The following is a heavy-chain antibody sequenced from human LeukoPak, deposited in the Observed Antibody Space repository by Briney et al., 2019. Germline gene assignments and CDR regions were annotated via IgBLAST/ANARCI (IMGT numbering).Heavy chain of an antibody. CDR3: ARGYGSGTFDY. CDR1: GDSVSTNSAV. Sequence: SQTLSLTCAISGDSVSTNSAVWNWIRQSPSEGLEWLGRTYYRSKWYNDYAVSVKSRVTINPDTSKNQFSLQLNSVTPGDTAVYYCARGYGSGTFDYWGQGTLVTVSS. V-gene: IGHV6-1*01. D-gene: IGHD3-10*01. J-gene: IGHJ4*02. CDR2: TYYRSKWYN.